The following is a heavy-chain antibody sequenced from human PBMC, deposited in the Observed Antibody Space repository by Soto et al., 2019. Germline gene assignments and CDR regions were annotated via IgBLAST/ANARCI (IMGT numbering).Heavy chain of an antibody. CDR2: IYWDDDK. CDR1: GFSLSTRGVG. D-gene: IGHD6-19*01. Sequence: QITLKESGPTLVKPTQTLTLTCTFSGFSLSTRGVGVGWIRQPPGKALEWVALIYWDDDKRYSPSLKSRLTIXKXXSKNQVVLKTTNTDHVDKATYYCARDSTGWYGFDYLGQGTLVTVSS. J-gene: IGHJ4*02. CDR3: ARDSTGWYGFDY. V-gene: IGHV2-5*02.